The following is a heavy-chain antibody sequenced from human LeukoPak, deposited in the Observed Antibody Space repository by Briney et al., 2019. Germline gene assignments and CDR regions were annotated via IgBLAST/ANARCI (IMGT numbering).Heavy chain of an antibody. D-gene: IGHD5-18*01. Sequence: PSETLSLTCTVSGGSISSGSYYWSWIRQPAGKGLEWIGRIYTSGSTNYNPSLKSRVTISVDTSKNQFSLKLSSVTAAVTAVYYCARAGVVQLWSLYYFDYWGQGTLVTVSS. CDR2: IYTSGST. CDR1: GGSISSGSYY. CDR3: ARAGVVQLWSLYYFDY. V-gene: IGHV4-61*02. J-gene: IGHJ4*02.